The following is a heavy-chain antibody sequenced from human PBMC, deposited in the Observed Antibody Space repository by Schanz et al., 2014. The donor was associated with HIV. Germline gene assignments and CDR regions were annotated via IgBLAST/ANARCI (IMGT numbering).Heavy chain of an antibody. CDR2: ISSDGRNK. V-gene: IGHV3-30*18. Sequence: QVQLVESGGGVVQPGRSLRLSCAASGFTFSDYGMEWVRQAPGKGLEWVTTISSDGRNKHYADSVKGRFTISRDNSKNTLYLHMNSLRAEDTAVYYCAKDKSFYDFWTGSSDYYFDNWGQGTLVTVSS. CDR1: GFTFSDYG. D-gene: IGHD3-3*01. CDR3: AKDKSFYDFWTGSSDYYFDN. J-gene: IGHJ4*02.